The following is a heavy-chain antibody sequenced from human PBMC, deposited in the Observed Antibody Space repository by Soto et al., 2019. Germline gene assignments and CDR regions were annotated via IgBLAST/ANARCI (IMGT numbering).Heavy chain of an antibody. J-gene: IGHJ4*02. CDR1: GYTFSTFY. V-gene: IGHV1-46*01. CDR2: INPSAVTT. CDR3: ARDQVAYCGGDCYSVGDY. Sequence: QVQLEQSGAEVKKPGASVKVSCKASGYTFSTFYVHWVRQAPGQGLEWTGVINPSAVTTSYAQKFQGRVTMTSDTSTSTVYLELSSLRSEDTAVYYCARDQVAYCGGDCYSVGDYWGQGTLVTVSS. D-gene: IGHD2-21*02.